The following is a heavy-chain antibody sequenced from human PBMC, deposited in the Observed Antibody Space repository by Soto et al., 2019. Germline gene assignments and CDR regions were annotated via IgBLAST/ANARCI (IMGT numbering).Heavy chain of an antibody. V-gene: IGHV1-18*04. J-gene: IGHJ5*02. CDR2: ISAYNGNT. CDR1: GYTFSSYG. Sequence: VQLVQSGAEVKKPGASVKVSCKASGYTFSSYGISWVRQAPGQGLEWMGWISAYNGNTKFAQKFQGRVTMTTDTSTSTAYMELSSLRYGDTAVYYCARDVIAVRPGWFEPWGQGTLVTVST. CDR3: ARDVIAVRPGWFEP. D-gene: IGHD6-6*01.